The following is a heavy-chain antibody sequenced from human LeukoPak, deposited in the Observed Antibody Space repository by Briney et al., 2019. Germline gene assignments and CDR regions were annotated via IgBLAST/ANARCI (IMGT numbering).Heavy chain of an antibody. CDR3: ARERNYYDSSGSDAFDI. CDR1: GFTFSSYS. V-gene: IGHV3-48*02. Sequence: GGSLRLSCAASGFTFSSYSMNWVRQAPGKGLEWVSYISSSSSTIYYADSVKGRFTISRDNAKNSLYLQMNSLRDEDTAVYYCARERNYYDSSGSDAFDIWGQGTMVTVSS. D-gene: IGHD3-22*01. CDR2: ISSSSSTI. J-gene: IGHJ3*02.